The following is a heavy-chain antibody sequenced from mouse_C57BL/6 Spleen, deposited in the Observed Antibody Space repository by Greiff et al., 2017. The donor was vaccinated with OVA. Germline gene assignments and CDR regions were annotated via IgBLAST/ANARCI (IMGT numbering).Heavy chain of an antibody. J-gene: IGHJ1*03. V-gene: IGHV2-4*01. Sequence: QVQLQQSGPGLVQPSQSLSITCTVSGFSLTSYGVHWVRQPPGKGLAWLGVIWSGGSTDYNAAFISRLKRSKDNSKGQVFFKMNRLQADDTAIYYCSKTITPGYFDVWGTGTTVTVSS. CDR1: GFSLTSYG. D-gene: IGHD1-1*01. CDR3: SKTITPGYFDV. CDR2: IWSGGST.